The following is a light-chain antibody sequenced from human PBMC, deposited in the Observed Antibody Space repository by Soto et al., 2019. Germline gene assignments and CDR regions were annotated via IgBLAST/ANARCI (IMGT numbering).Light chain of an antibody. CDR2: DVS. CDR3: QQYNNWPFS. J-gene: IGKJ5*01. V-gene: IGKV3-15*01. CDR1: QGVTTN. Sequence: VMTQPPPTLSVSPGERATLSCRAGQGVTTNFAWYQQKSGQSPRLLIYDVSIRATGVPARFSATGSETDFTLTISGLQSEDSAVYFCQQYNNWPFSFGQGTRLE.